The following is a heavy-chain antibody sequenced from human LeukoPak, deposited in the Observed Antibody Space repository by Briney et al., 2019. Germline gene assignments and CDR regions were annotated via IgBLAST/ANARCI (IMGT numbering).Heavy chain of an antibody. CDR3: ARGASVVAGNDNAFDI. CDR1: GITFSNYN. J-gene: IGHJ3*02. V-gene: IGHV3-21*01. CDR2: ITSSSSYT. Sequence: PGGSLRLSCAAPGITFSNYNMNWVRQAPGKGLEWISSITSSSSYTFYADSVKGRFTISRDNAKKSLYLQMNSLRADDTAVYYCARGASVVAGNDNAFDIWGQGTMVTVSS. D-gene: IGHD6-19*01.